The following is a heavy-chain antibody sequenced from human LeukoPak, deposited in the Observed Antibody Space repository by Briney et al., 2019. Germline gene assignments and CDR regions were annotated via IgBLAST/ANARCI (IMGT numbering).Heavy chain of an antibody. CDR2: IYYSGST. CDR3: ARDLRDYYYYYGMDV. J-gene: IGHJ6*02. V-gene: IGHV4-59*01. CDR1: GGSISSYH. Sequence: PSETLSLTCTVSGGSISSYHWSWIRQPPGKGLEWIGYIYYSGSTNYNPSLKSRVTISVDTSKNQFSLKLSSVTAADTAVYYCARDLRDYYYYYGMDVWGQGTTVTVSS.